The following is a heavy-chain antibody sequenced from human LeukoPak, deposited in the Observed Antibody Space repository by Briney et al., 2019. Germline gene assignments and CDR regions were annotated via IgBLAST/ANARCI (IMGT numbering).Heavy chain of an antibody. CDR3: DRVVVNSMIVVVPDAFDI. CDR1: GGFISSYY. Sequence: SETLSITCTVSGGFISSYYWSWIRQPPGKGLEWIGYIYYSGSTNYNPSLKSRVPLSVSTYKNQFSLYLSSVTAADTAVYYCDRVVVNSMIVVVPDAFDIWGQGTMVTISS. J-gene: IGHJ3*02. V-gene: IGHV4-59*01. D-gene: IGHD3-22*01. CDR2: IYYSGST.